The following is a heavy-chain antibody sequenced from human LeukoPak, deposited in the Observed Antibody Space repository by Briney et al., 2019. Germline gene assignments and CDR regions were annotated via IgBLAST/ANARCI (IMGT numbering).Heavy chain of an antibody. CDR1: GITVSSNY. CDR2: MYSGGNT. CDR3: ARDLHYYVAMDV. V-gene: IGHV3-53*01. Sequence: GGSLGLSCAASGITVSSNYMSWVRQAPGKGLEWVSVMYSGGNTYYADSVKGRFTISRDKSKNTLYLQMNSLRAEDTALYYCARDLHYYVAMDVWGQGTTVTVSS. D-gene: IGHD3-10*02. J-gene: IGHJ6*02.